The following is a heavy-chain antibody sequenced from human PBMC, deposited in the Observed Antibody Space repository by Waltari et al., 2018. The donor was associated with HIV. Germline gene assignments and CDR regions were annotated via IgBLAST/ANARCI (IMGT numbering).Heavy chain of an antibody. D-gene: IGHD6-13*01. CDR2: ISGSGGST. Sequence: EVQVLESGGVLVQPGGSLRLSCAASGFTFSNYGMSWVRQAPGKGLEWVSTISGSGGSTYYADSVKGRFTVSRDNSKNTLYLQMNSLRAEDTAVYFCVKEYQYSHSWYSYYGMDVWGQGTTVTVSS. V-gene: IGHV3-23*01. J-gene: IGHJ6*02. CDR3: VKEYQYSHSWYSYYGMDV. CDR1: GFTFSNYG.